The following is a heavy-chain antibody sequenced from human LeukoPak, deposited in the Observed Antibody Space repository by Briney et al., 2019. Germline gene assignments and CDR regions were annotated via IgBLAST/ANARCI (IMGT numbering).Heavy chain of an antibody. Sequence: GGSLRLSCAASEFIFTSYARDWVRHTPGKGRGCVAAISYDGRDNFYADSVKGRFTISRDNSKNTLSMQMNSLTADVTAVYYCAKERGTGDPRHYYYYGMDVWGQGTTVTVSS. D-gene: IGHD7-27*01. V-gene: IGHV3-30*18. CDR3: AKERGTGDPRHYYYYGMDV. J-gene: IGHJ6*02. CDR1: EFIFTSYA. CDR2: ISYDGRDN.